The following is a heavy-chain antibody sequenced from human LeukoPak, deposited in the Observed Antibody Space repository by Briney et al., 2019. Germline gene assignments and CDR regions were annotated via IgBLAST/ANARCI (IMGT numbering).Heavy chain of an antibody. D-gene: IGHD2-21*02. J-gene: IGHJ4*02. CDR1: GFTFSSYS. CDR2: ISSSSSYI. V-gene: IGHV3-21*01. Sequence: GGSLRLSCAASGFTFSSYSMNWVRQAPGNGLEWVSSISSSSSYIYYADSVKGRFTISRDNAKNSLYLQMNSLRAEDTAVYYCARDTDPYCGGDCDRDYWGQGTLVTVSS. CDR3: ARDTDPYCGGDCDRDY.